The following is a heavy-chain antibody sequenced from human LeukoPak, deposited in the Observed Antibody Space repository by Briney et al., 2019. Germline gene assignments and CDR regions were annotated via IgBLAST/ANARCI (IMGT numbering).Heavy chain of an antibody. V-gene: IGHV1-69*05. CDR2: IIPIFGTA. D-gene: IGHD6-19*01. CDR3: AREDSSGWSNWFDP. Sequence: ASVKVSCKASGGTFSSYAISWVRQAPGQGLEWMGGIIPIFGTANYAQKFQGRVTITTDESTSTAYMELSSLRSEDTAVYYCAREDSSGWSNWFDPWGQGTLVTVSS. CDR1: GGTFSSYA. J-gene: IGHJ5*02.